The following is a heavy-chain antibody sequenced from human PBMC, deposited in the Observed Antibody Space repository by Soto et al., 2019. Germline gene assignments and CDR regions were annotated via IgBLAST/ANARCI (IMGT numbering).Heavy chain of an antibody. J-gene: IGHJ4*02. D-gene: IGHD3-3*01. CDR3: ARVSRDFWSGYPSYSSDY. CDR1: GGSISSYY. V-gene: IGHV4-59*01. Sequence: SETLSLTCTVSGGSISSYYWSWIRQPPGKGLEWIGYIYYSGSTNYNPSLKSRVTISVDTSKNQFSLKLSSVTAADTAVYYCARVSRDFWSGYPSYSSDYWRQGTPVTLSS. CDR2: IYYSGST.